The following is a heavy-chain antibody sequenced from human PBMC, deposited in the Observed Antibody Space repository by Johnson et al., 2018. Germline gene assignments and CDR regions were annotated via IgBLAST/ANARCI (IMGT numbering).Heavy chain of an antibody. CDR3: ARSVGDYFNYDAFDI. CDR2: IWYDGSNK. V-gene: IGHV3-33*01. D-gene: IGHD4-17*01. CDR1: GFTFSSYG. J-gene: IGHJ3*02. Sequence: VQLVETGGGVVQPGRSLRLSCAASGFTFSSYGMHWVRQAPGKGLEWVAVIWYDGSNKYYADSVKGRFTISRDNSKNTLYLQMNSLRAEDTAVYYCARSVGDYFNYDAFDIWGQGTMVTVSS.